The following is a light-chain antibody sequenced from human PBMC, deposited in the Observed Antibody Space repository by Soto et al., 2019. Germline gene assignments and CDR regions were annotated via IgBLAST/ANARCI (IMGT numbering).Light chain of an antibody. Sequence: QSALTQPASVSGSPGQSITISCTGTGSDVGGYDYVSWYQHHPGKAPKVMIYEVTNRPSGVSNRFSGSKSGNTASLTISGLLAEDEADYYCSSYTSSRTYVLGTGTKLTVL. CDR1: GSDVGGYDY. CDR2: EVT. V-gene: IGLV2-14*01. J-gene: IGLJ1*01. CDR3: SSYTSSRTYV.